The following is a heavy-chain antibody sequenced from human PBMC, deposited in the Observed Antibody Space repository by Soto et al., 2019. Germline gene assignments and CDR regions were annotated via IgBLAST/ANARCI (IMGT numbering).Heavy chain of an antibody. J-gene: IGHJ5*02. CDR3: AHRPRYCSAGSCRNWFDP. D-gene: IGHD2-15*01. V-gene: IGHV2-5*02. CDR2: IYWDDDK. Sequence: QITLKESGPTLVKPTQTLTLTCTFSGFSLSTSGVGVGWIRQPPGKALEWLALIYWDDDKRYSPSLKSRLTITKDTSKNQVVLTVTNMDPVDTATYYCAHRPRYCSAGSCRNWFDPWGQGTLVTVSS. CDR1: GFSLSTSGVG.